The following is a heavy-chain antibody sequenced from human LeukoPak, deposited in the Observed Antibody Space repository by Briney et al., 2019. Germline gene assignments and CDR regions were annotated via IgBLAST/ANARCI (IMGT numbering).Heavy chain of an antibody. CDR1: GFTFSNFW. Sequence: GGSLRLSCAASGFTFSNFWMNWVRQAPGKGLEWVANIKQDGSEKYYVDSVKGRFTISRDNAKNSLYLQMNSLRAEDTAVYYCAYRNSLNCWGQGTLVTVSS. J-gene: IGHJ4*02. D-gene: IGHD1-26*01. CDR2: IKQDGSEK. V-gene: IGHV3-7*02. CDR3: AYRNSLNC.